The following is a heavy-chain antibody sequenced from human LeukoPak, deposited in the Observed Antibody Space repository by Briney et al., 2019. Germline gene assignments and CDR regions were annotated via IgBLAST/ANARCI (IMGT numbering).Heavy chain of an antibody. V-gene: IGHV3-33*01. CDR2: IWFDGSNQ. J-gene: IGHJ3*01. D-gene: IGHD6-19*01. CDR3: GGDRGSGDSFDL. Sequence: GRSLRLSCAASGFTFSTYGMHWVRQAPGKGLEWVAVIWFDGSNQYYVDSVRGRFSISRDNSKNTLYLQMNTLRAEDTGVYYCGGDRGSGDSFDLWGQGAMVTVSS. CDR1: GFTFSTYG.